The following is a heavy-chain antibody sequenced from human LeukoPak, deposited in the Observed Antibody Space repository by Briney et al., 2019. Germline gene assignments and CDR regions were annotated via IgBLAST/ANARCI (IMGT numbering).Heavy chain of an antibody. CDR2: NSGSGGST. D-gene: IGHD6-13*01. J-gene: IGHJ4*02. V-gene: IGHV3-23*01. Sequence: GGSLRLSCAASGFTFSSYAMNWVRQAPGRGLEWVSTNSGSGGSTYYAGSVKGRFTISRDNSKNTLYLQMNSLRAEDTAVYYCAKARIAAAGTPRMYYFDYWGQGTLVTVSS. CDR1: GFTFSSYA. CDR3: AKARIAAAGTPRMYYFDY.